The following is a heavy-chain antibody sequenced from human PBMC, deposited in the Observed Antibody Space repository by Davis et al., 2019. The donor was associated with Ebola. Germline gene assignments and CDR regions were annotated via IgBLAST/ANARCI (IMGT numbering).Heavy chain of an antibody. Sequence: GGSLRLSCAVSGFTFRSHTMNWVRQAPGKGLEWVSSISSSSYSINYADSVKGRFTISRDNGGNSLFLQMNSLRAEDSAMYYCTRGNWNYPNWGQGTLVTVSS. CDR3: TRGNWNYPN. V-gene: IGHV3-21*01. CDR2: ISSSSYSI. J-gene: IGHJ4*02. CDR1: GFTFRSHT. D-gene: IGHD1-7*01.